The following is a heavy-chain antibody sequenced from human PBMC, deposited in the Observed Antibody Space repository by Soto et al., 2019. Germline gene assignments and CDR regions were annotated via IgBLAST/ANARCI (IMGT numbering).Heavy chain of an antibody. D-gene: IGHD3-10*01. J-gene: IGHJ3*02. CDR3: ARDYRYYGSASYYWLSDDAFDI. V-gene: IGHV3-33*01. CDR1: AFTFISYG. CDR2: IWYDGSNK. Sequence: GGXLRLACAASAFTFISYGILWVSQSTGKGLEWVAVIWYDGSNKYYADSVKGRFTISRDNSKNTLYLQMNSLRAEDTAVYYCARDYRYYGSASYYWLSDDAFDIWGQGTMVTVSS.